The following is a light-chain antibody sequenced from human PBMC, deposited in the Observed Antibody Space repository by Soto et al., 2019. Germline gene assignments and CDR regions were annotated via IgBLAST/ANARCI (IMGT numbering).Light chain of an antibody. J-gene: IGKJ4*01. CDR3: QQYFGSPLT. Sequence: DIVMTQSPDSLAVSLGERATINCKSSQSVLYDTNNRNYLAWYQQKPGQPPKLLIYWASTRESGVPDRFSGSGSGTDFTFPISGMQAEDVAVYYCQQYFGSPLTFGGGTKVEIK. CDR1: QSVLYDTNNRNY. CDR2: WAS. V-gene: IGKV4-1*01.